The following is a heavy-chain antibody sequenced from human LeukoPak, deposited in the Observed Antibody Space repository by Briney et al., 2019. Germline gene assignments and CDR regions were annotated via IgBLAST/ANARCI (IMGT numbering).Heavy chain of an antibody. CDR1: GFTFSNAW. V-gene: IGHV3-15*01. CDR2: IKSKTDGGTT. D-gene: IGHD2-2*01. Sequence: GGSLRLSCAASGFTFSNAWMSWVRQAPGKGLEWVGRIKSKTDGGTTDYAAPVKGRFTISRDDSKNTLYLQMNSLKTEDTAVYYCTTDQTPVVWYYGMDVWGQGTTVTVSS. J-gene: IGHJ6*02. CDR3: TTDQTPVVWYYGMDV.